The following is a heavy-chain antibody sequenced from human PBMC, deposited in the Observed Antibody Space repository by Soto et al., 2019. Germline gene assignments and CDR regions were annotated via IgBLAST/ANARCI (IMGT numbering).Heavy chain of an antibody. CDR2: ASGSGDIT. V-gene: IGHV3-23*01. CDR3: AKLYCSGTRCYPFYYYYGLDV. J-gene: IGHJ6*01. D-gene: IGHD2-15*01. Sequence: VQLLESGGGLVQPGGSLRLSCTASGFNFSTYAMTWVRQVPGKGLEWVPGASGSGDITYHADSVRGRFAISRDNSKNTLYLQMTSLRPEDTALYYCAKLYCSGTRCYPFYYYYGLDVWGQGTAVTVSS. CDR1: GFNFSTYA.